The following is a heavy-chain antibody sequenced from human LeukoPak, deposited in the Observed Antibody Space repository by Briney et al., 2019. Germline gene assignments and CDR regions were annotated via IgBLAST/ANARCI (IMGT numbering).Heavy chain of an antibody. CDR3: ARPATVTTSFWYFDL. D-gene: IGHD4-17*01. V-gene: IGHV4-31*03. CDR2: IYYNGTT. Sequence: SETLSLTCSVSGGSISSDGYCWSWIRHHPGKGRELIAYIYYNGTTYYNPSLKSRVTISVDTSKNQFSLNLTSVTAADTAVYYCARPATVTTSFWYFDLWGRGTQVTVSS. CDR1: GGSISSDGYC. J-gene: IGHJ2*01.